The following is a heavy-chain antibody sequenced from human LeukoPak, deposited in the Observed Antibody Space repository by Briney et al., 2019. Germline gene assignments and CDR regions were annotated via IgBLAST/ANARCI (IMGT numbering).Heavy chain of an antibody. CDR3: ARDRPSMVPFDY. J-gene: IGHJ4*02. V-gene: IGHV3-30-3*01. Sequence: PGGSLRLSCAASGFTFSSYAMHWVRQAPGKGLEWVAVISYDGSNKYYADSVKGRFTISRDNSKNTLHLQMNSLRAEDTAVYYCARDRPSMVPFDYWGQGTLVTVSS. CDR2: ISYDGSNK. CDR1: GFTFSSYA. D-gene: IGHD3-10*01.